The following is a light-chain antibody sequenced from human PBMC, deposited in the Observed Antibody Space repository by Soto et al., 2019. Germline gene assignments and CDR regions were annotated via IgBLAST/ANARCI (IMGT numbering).Light chain of an antibody. CDR2: EVS. CDR1: SSDVGSYNL. J-gene: IGLJ7*01. V-gene: IGLV2-23*02. Sequence: QSVLTQPASVSGSPGQSITISCTGTSSDVGSYNLVSWYQQHPGKAPKLMIYEVSKRPSGVSNRFSGSKSGNTASLTISGLQAEDEADYSCCSYAGSSSVFGGGTQLTVL. CDR3: CSYAGSSSV.